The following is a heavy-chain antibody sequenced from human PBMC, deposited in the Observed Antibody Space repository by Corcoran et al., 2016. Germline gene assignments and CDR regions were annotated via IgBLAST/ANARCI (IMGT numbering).Heavy chain of an antibody. CDR2: ISYDGSNK. Sequence: QMQLVESGGGVVQPGRSLRLSCAASGFTFSSYGMHWVRQAPGKGLEWVAVISYDGSNKYYADSVKGRFTISRDNSKNTLYLQMNSLRAEDTAVYYCAKGSGYGDYFDYWGQGTLVTVSS. CDR3: AKGSGYGDYFDY. CDR1: GFTFSSYG. D-gene: IGHD4-17*01. V-gene: IGHV3-30*18. J-gene: IGHJ4*02.